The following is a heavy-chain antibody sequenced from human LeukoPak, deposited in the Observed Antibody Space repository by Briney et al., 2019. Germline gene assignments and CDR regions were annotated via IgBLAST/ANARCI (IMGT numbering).Heavy chain of an antibody. J-gene: IGHJ4*02. CDR3: ARGTPQYYDFWSGYYIDFDY. V-gene: IGHV4-39*07. Sequence: SETLSLTCTVSGGSISSSSYYWGWIRQPPGKGLEWIGSIYYSGSTYYNPSLKSRVTISVDTSKNQFSLKLSSVTAADTAVYYCARGTPQYYDFWSGYYIDFDYWGQGTLVTVSS. CDR1: GGSISSSSYY. CDR2: IYYSGST. D-gene: IGHD3-3*01.